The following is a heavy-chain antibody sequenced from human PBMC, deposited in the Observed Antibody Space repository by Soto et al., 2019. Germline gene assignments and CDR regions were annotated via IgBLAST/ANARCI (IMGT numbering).Heavy chain of an antibody. CDR3: ARVLSSGPKSWFDP. D-gene: IGHD3-22*01. Sequence: ASVKVSCKASGYTFTSYDINWVRQATGQGLEWMGWMNPNSGNTGYAQKFQGRVTMTRNTSISTAYMELSSLRSEDMAVYYCARVLSSGPKSWFDPWGQGILVTVSS. V-gene: IGHV1-8*01. CDR1: GYTFTSYD. J-gene: IGHJ5*02. CDR2: MNPNSGNT.